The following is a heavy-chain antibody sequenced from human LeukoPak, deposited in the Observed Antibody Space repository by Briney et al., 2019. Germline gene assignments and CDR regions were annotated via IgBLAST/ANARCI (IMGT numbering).Heavy chain of an antibody. J-gene: IGHJ6*02. V-gene: IGHV3-23*01. CDR1: GFTFSSYA. CDR2: ISWSGGST. D-gene: IGHD2-2*02. CDR3: AKSEGCSSTSCYTDYYYGMDV. Sequence: GGSLRLSCAASGFTFSSYAMSWVRQARGKGLEWVSAISWSGGSTYYADSVKGRFTISRDNYKNTLYLQMNSLRAEDTAVYYCAKSEGCSSTSCYTDYYYGMDVWGQGTTVTVSS.